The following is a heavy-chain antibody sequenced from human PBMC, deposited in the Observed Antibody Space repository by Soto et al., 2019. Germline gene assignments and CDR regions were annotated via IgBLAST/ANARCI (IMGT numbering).Heavy chain of an antibody. CDR3: ARDYSFGSLDFHS. Sequence: GGSLRLSCVGSGYTFSSNGMHWVRQAPGQGLEWVALIWYDGSKRNYADSVKGRFTISRDDSKNTLYLQMDGLRVEDTAVYYCARDYSFGSLDFHSLGQGTLVTASS. J-gene: IGHJ5*01. D-gene: IGHD5-18*01. CDR1: GYTFSSNG. V-gene: IGHV3-33*01. CDR2: IWYDGSKR.